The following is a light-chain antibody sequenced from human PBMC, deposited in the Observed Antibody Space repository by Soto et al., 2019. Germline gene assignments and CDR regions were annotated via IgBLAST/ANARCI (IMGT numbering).Light chain of an antibody. CDR3: CSYADSSRIYV. CDR1: SSDVGSYNR. V-gene: IGLV2-23*01. CDR2: EGS. Sequence: QSALTQPASVSGSPGQSITISCTGTSSDVGSYNRVSWYQQHPGKAPKLLIYEGSKRPSGISNRFSGSKSGNTASLTISGLQAEDEAEYYCCSYADSSRIYVFGSWTKLTVL. J-gene: IGLJ1*01.